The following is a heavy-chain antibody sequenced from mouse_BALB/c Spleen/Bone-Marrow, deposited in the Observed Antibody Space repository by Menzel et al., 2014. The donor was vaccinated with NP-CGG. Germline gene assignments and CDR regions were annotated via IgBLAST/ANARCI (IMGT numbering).Heavy chain of an antibody. V-gene: IGHV1-18*01. D-gene: IGHD2-14*01. CDR3: SRGAYRYDAMDF. CDR2: INSYNGAT. Sequence: EVQLQQSGPELVKPGASVKISCKASGYSFTGFYMHWLKQSPVKSLEWIGRINSYNGATNYNRNFKDKASLTVDKSSSTAYMELHSLTSEDSAVYYCSRGAYRYDAMDFWGQGTSVTGSS. CDR1: GYSFTGFY. J-gene: IGHJ4*01.